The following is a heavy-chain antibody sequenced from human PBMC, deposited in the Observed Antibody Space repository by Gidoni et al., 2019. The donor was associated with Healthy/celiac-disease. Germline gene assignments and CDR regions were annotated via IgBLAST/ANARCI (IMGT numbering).Heavy chain of an antibody. Sequence: QVQLQESGPGLVKPSETLSLTCTVSGGSISSYYWSWIRQPPGKGLEWIGYIYYSESTNYNPSLKSRVTISVDTSKNQFSLKLSSVTAADTAVYYCARIVGATCDIWGQGTMVTVSS. D-gene: IGHD1-26*01. CDR1: GGSISSYY. CDR3: ARIVGATCDI. J-gene: IGHJ3*02. V-gene: IGHV4-59*01. CDR2: IYYSEST.